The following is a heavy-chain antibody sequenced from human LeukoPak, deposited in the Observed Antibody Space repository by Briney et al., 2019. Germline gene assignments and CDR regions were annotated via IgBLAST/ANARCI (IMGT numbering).Heavy chain of an antibody. Sequence: SETLSLTCAVYGGSCSGYYWSWIRQPPGKGLEWIGEINHSGSTNYNPSLKSRVTISVDTSKNQFSLKLSSVTAADTAVYYSARALLAFGVRYFDYWGQGTLVTVSS. CDR3: ARALLAFGVRYFDY. J-gene: IGHJ4*02. CDR2: INHSGST. D-gene: IGHD3-10*01. V-gene: IGHV4-34*01. CDR1: GGSCSGYY.